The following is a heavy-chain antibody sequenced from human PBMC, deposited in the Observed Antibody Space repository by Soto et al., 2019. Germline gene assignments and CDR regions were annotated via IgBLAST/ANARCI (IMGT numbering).Heavy chain of an antibody. D-gene: IGHD1-1*01. Sequence: QVQLVESGGGVVQPGRSLRLSCAASGFTFSNNAMDWVRQAPGKGLEWVAVISYDGSNKYIAESVKGRFTISRDHAKNTLFLQMNSLRAEDPAVYYCARGTTTSAFSAMDFWGQGTTVTVS. J-gene: IGHJ6*02. CDR3: ARGTTTSAFSAMDF. V-gene: IGHV3-30-3*01. CDR2: ISYDGSNK. CDR1: GFTFSNNA.